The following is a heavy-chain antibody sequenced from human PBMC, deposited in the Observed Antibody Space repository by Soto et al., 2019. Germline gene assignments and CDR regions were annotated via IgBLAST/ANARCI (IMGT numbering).Heavy chain of an antibody. Sequence: ASVKVSCKASGYSFTSYGITWVRQAPGQGPEWLGWITAENGNTNYAQKFQGRSTMTTDTSTNTAFMELRGLRSDDTAVYYCAGVVLEWLPTSGFDYWGQGTLVTVSS. CDR2: ITAENGNT. CDR1: GYSFTSYG. V-gene: IGHV1-18*04. CDR3: AGVVLEWLPTSGFDY. J-gene: IGHJ4*02. D-gene: IGHD5-12*01.